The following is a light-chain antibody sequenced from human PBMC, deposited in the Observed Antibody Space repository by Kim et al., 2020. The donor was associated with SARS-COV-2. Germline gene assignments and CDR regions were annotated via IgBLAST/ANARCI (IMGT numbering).Light chain of an antibody. CDR3: QTYNSAPYT. Sequence: SASVGERVPITCRACQGICSYLAWYQQKPGKVPKLLIYAASSLQSGVPTLFSGRGSGTDFPLTISSLQPEDVASFYCQTYNSAPYTFGQGTELDI. CDR2: AAS. J-gene: IGKJ2*01. CDR1: QGICSY. V-gene: IGKV1-27*01.